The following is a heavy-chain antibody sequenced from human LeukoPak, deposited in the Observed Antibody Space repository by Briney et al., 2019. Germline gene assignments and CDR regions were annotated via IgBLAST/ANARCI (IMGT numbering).Heavy chain of an antibody. D-gene: IGHD2-15*01. Sequence: GGSLRLSCAASGFTFSHYLMSWVRQTPGKGLEWVANIKPDGTDKYYVDSVKGRFTISRDNAKNSMHLQMDSLRVEDTAVYYCAREDMWAFDIWGQGTMVTVSS. CDR1: GFTFSHYL. V-gene: IGHV3-7*01. J-gene: IGHJ3*02. CDR3: AREDMWAFDI. CDR2: IKPDGTDK.